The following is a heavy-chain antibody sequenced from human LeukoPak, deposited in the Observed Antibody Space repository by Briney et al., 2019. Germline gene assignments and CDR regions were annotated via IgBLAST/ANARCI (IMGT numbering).Heavy chain of an antibody. Sequence: GGSLRLSCAASGFMFSSYWMSWVRQAPGKGLEWVAFIRYDGSNKYYADSVKGRFTISRDNSKNTLYLQMNSLRAEDTAVYYCAKEGGDYESGVYYYYMDVWGKGTTVTISS. J-gene: IGHJ6*03. CDR1: GFMFSSYW. CDR3: AKEGGDYESGVYYYYMDV. CDR2: IRYDGSNK. D-gene: IGHD4-17*01. V-gene: IGHV3-30*02.